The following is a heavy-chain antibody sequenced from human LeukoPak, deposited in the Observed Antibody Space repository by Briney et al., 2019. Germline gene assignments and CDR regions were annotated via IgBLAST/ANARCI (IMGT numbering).Heavy chain of an antibody. CDR2: IYSAGST. Sequence: GGSLRLSCAASGFTVSSNYMSWVRQAPGKGLEWVSIIYSAGSTYYADSVRGRFTISRDSSKNTVCLQMNSLRAEDTAVYYCASGGLGARKYYSEPLHYWGQGTLVTVSS. CDR3: ASGGLGARKYYSEPLHY. J-gene: IGHJ4*02. D-gene: IGHD3-10*01. V-gene: IGHV3-53*01. CDR1: GFTVSSNY.